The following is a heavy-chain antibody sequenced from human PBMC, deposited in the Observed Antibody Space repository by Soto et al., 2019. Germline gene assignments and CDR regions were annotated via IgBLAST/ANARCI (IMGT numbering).Heavy chain of an antibody. CDR2: ISYDGSNK. CDR1: GFTFSSYG. J-gene: IGHJ3*02. V-gene: IGHV3-30*18. CDR3: AKDMGEMATKSRYAFDI. D-gene: IGHD5-12*01. Sequence: QVQLVESGGGVVQPGRSLRLSCAASGFTFSSYGMHWVRQAPGKGLEWVAVISYDGSNKYYADSVKGRFTISRDNSKNTLYLQMNSLTAEDTAVYYCAKDMGEMATKSRYAFDIWGQGTMVTVSS.